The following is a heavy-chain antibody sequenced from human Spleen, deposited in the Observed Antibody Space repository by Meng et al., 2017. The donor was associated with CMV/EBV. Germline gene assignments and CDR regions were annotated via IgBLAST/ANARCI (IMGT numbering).Heavy chain of an antibody. J-gene: IGHJ4*02. Sequence: ASVKVSCKASGYTFSDYYVQWVRQAPGQGLEWMGRMNPNGHDTRYAQKLQGRVTMTSDTSISAAYMEMNSLGSDDTAVFYCARVRVGCSTSSCYSDHWGQGTLVTVSS. D-gene: IGHD2-2*01. CDR1: GYTFSDYY. CDR3: ARVRVGCSTSSCYSDH. CDR2: MNPNGHDT. V-gene: IGHV1-2*06.